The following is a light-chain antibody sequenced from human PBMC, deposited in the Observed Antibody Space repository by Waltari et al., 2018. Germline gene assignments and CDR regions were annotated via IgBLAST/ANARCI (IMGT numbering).Light chain of an antibody. J-gene: IGKJ5*01. CDR3: QQHYTAPIT. CDR1: QSVLHSPKNKNY. CDR2: WSY. Sequence: DIVMTQSPDSLAVSLGERATINCKSSQSVLHSPKNKNYLAWYQQKPGQPLKLLMYWSYTRESGVPDRISGNWSGTDFTLTISSLQAEDVAVYYCQQHYTAPITFGQGTRLYIK. V-gene: IGKV4-1*01.